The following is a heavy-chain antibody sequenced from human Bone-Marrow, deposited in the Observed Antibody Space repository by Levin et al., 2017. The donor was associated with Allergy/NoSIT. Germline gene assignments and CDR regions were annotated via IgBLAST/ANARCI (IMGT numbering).Heavy chain of an antibody. V-gene: IGHV1-46*01. CDR1: GYPFTSVF. CDR2: IDPSGGST. Sequence: VASVKVSCKASGYPFTSVFIHWVRQAPGQGHEWLGVIDPSGGSTSYAEKFEGRVTMTRDTSTTTVYIELSSLRYDDTAVYYCAREWRVVVGEHYFDSWGQGTQVTVSS. D-gene: IGHD1-26*01. J-gene: IGHJ4*02. CDR3: AREWRVVVGEHYFDS.